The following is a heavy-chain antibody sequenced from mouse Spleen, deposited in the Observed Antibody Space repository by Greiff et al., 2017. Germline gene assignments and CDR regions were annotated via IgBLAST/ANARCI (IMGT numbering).Heavy chain of an antibody. CDR3: ARGGHRGFDY. Sequence: EVKLMESGPGLVKPSQSLSLTCSVTGYSITSGYYWNWIRQFPGNKLEWMGYISYDGSNNYNPSLKNRISITRDTSKNQFFLKLNSVTTEDTATYYCARGGHRGFDYWGQGTTLTVSS. V-gene: IGHV3-6*01. CDR1: GYSITSGYY. D-gene: IGHD3-1*01. J-gene: IGHJ2*01. CDR2: ISYDGSN.